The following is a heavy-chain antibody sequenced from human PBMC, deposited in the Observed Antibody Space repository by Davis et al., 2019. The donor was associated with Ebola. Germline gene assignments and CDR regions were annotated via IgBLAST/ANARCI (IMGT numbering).Heavy chain of an antibody. V-gene: IGHV1-2*02. CDR2: INPNSGGT. CDR3: ARAKEYSGYEYCGGDCYPYYFDY. D-gene: IGHD2-21*02. CDR1: GYTFTGYY. Sequence: ASVKVSCKASGYTFTGYYMHWVRQAPGQGLEWMGWINPNSGGTNYAQKFQGRVTMTRDTSISTAYMELNRLRSDDTAVYYCARAKEYSGYEYCGGDCYPYYFDYWGQGTLVTVSS. J-gene: IGHJ4*02.